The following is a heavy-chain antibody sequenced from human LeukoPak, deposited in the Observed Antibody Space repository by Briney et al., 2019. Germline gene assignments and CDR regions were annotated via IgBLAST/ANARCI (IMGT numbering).Heavy chain of an antibody. CDR1: GYTLTSYD. CDR2: MNPNSGRT. CDR3: TRETSSRYFDY. J-gene: IGHJ4*02. V-gene: IGHV1-8*01. Sequence: ASVKVSCKASGYTLTSYDINWVRQATGQGLEWMGWMNPNSGRTGYAQNFQGRITITRNTSISTAHMELSSLRSEDTAVYYCTRETSSRYFDYWGQGTLVTVSS.